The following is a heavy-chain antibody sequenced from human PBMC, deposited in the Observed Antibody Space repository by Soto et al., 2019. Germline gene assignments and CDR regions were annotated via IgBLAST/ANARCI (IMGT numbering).Heavy chain of an antibody. Sequence: QVQLVQSGAEVKKPGSSVKVSCKASGGTFSSYAISWVRQAPGQGLEWMGGIIPIFGTANYAQKFQGRVTITADESTSTAYMELSSLRSEDTAVYYCARSRITIFGVVIEYYGMDVWGQGTTVTVSS. CDR3: ARSRITIFGVVIEYYGMDV. J-gene: IGHJ6*02. CDR1: GGTFSSYA. V-gene: IGHV1-69*12. CDR2: IIPIFGTA. D-gene: IGHD3-3*01.